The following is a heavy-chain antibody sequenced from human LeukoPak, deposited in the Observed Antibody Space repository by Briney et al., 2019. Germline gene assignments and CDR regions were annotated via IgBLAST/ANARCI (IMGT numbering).Heavy chain of an antibody. J-gene: IGHJ4*02. CDR3: ARGNSLLDY. D-gene: IGHD3-16*01. V-gene: IGHV4-34*01. CDR1: GGSISTYY. Sequence: SETLSLTCTVSGGSISTYYWSWIRQPPGKGLEWIGEINHSGSTNYNPSLKSRVTISVDTSKNQFSLKLSSVTAADTAVYYCARGNSLLDYWGQGTLVTVSS. CDR2: INHSGST.